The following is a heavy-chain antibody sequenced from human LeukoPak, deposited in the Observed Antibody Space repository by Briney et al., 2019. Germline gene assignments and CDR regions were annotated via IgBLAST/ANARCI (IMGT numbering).Heavy chain of an antibody. V-gene: IGHV1-2*06. CDR3: ARSRRDGYNYDY. Sequence: ASVKVSCKASGYTFTGYYMHWVRQAPGQGLEWMGRINPNSGGTNYAQKFQGRATMTRDTSISTAYMELSRLRSDDTAVYYCARSRRDGYNYDYWGQGTLVTVSS. CDR2: INPNSGGT. CDR1: GYTFTGYY. J-gene: IGHJ4*02. D-gene: IGHD5-24*01.